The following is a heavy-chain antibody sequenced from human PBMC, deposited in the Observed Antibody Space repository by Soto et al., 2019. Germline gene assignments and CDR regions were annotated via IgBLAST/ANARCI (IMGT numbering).Heavy chain of an antibody. J-gene: IGHJ6*02. CDR3: ARSIFGLVFYGMDV. CDR2: ISTYNVDT. CDR1: GYTFTNYG. Sequence: QVQLVQSGAEVKKPGASVKVSCKASGYTFTNYGINWVRQAPGQGLEWLGWISTYNVDTDNGQKVQGRVTMTTDTSTSPAYIELRSLRSDDTAVYYCARSIFGLVFYGMDVWGQGTTVTVSS. D-gene: IGHD3-3*01. V-gene: IGHV1-18*01.